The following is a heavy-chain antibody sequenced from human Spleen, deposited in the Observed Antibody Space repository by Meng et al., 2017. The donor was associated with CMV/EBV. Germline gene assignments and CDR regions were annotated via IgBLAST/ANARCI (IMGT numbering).Heavy chain of an antibody. D-gene: IGHD4-17*01. CDR2: IKQDKSEE. V-gene: IGHV3-7*03. J-gene: IGHJ3*02. CDR1: GFTFSRYW. CDR3: ARDPGLGSAFDI. Sequence: GGSLRLSCAASGFTFSRYWMTWVRQAPGKGLEWVANIKQDKSEEYYVDSVKGRFTISRDNAKNSLYLQMNSLRAEDTAIYYCARDPGLGSAFDIWGQGTMVTVSS.